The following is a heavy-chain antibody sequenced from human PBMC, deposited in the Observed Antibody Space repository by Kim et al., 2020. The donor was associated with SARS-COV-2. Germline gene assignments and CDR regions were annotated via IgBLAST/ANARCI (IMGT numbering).Heavy chain of an antibody. Sequence: YAGSVQRRFTISRDNSKNTMYLQMNSLRAEDTAVYYCAKDRSEWDLPHCDRWGQGTLVTVSS. CDR3: AKDRSEWDLPHCDR. V-gene: IGHV3-23*01. J-gene: IGHJ5*02. D-gene: IGHD1-26*01.